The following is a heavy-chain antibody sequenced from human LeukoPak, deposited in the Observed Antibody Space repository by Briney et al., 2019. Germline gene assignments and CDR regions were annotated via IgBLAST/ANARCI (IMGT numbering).Heavy chain of an antibody. D-gene: IGHD3-22*01. CDR3: ARDLGVGSCGYFFADY. V-gene: IGHV4-38-2*02. Sequence: PSETLSLTCTVSGYSISSGYYWGWIRQPPGKGLEWIGSIYHSGSTYYNPSLKSRVSISVDTSKNHFSLRLSSVTAADTALYYCARDLGVGSCGYFFADYWGQGTLVTVSS. CDR1: GYSISSGYY. J-gene: IGHJ4*02. CDR2: IYHSGST.